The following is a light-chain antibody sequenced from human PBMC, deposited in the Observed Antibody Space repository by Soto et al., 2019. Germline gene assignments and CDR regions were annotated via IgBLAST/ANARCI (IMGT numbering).Light chain of an antibody. CDR1: QGISRY. J-gene: IGKJ2*01. Sequence: DIQMTQSPSSLSASVGDRVTITCRASQGISRYLNWYQQKPGKAPKVLIYAASNLESEVPSRFSGSGSGTDFSLTISSLQAGDFATYFCQETFTTPYTFGQGTKLEIK. V-gene: IGKV1-39*01. CDR2: AAS. CDR3: QETFTTPYT.